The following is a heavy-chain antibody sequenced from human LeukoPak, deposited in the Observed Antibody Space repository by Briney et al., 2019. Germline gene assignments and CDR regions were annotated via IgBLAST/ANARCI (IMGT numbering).Heavy chain of an antibody. CDR3: ARVEKGFWSGFKMDV. J-gene: IGHJ6*04. V-gene: IGHV3-48*01. Sequence: GGSLRLSCAGSGFTFRSHSMTWVRQAPGKGREWISYISGSSSTIHYADSVKGRFTISRDNDKNSLYLEMNSLRAEDTAVYFCARVEKGFWSGFKMDVWGKGTAVTVSS. CDR1: GFTFRSHS. CDR2: ISGSSSTI. D-gene: IGHD3-3*01.